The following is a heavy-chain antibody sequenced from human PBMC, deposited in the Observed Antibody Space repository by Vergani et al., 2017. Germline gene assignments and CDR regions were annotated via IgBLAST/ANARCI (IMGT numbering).Heavy chain of an antibody. CDR3: ARGLWDCTHIRCSPPSY. D-gene: IGHD2-8*01. V-gene: IGHV3-21*01. Sequence: EVQVAESGGGLVQPGGSLRLSCAASGFSFSSYSMNWVRQAPGKGLEWVASISGSSSYVFYRDSVEGRFTITRDNAKKSVYLQMNSLRAEDTAMYFCARGLWDCTHIRCSPPSYWGQGTQVTVSS. CDR1: GFSFSSYS. J-gene: IGHJ4*02. CDR2: ISGSSSYV.